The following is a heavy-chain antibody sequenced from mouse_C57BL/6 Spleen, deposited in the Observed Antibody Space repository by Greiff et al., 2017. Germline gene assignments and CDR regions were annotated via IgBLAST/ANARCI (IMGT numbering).Heavy chain of an antibody. D-gene: IGHD6-2*01. V-gene: IGHV1-54*01. J-gene: IGHJ3*01. Sequence: QVQLQQSGAELVRPGTSVKVSCKASGYAFTNYLIEWVKQRPGQGLEWIGVINPGSGGTNYNEKFKGKATLTADKTSSTAYMQLISLTSEDFEVYVCAVSAWFAYWGQGTLVTVSA. CDR2: INPGSGGT. CDR1: GYAFTNYL. CDR3: AVSAWFAY.